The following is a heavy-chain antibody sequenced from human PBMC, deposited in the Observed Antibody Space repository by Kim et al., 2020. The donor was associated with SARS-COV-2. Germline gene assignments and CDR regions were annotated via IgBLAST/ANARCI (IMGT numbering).Heavy chain of an antibody. CDR2: ISHDGSNK. Sequence: SLRLSCAASGFTFSSYAMHWVRQAPGKGLEWVAVISHDGSNKYYADSVKGRFTISRDNTKNTLYLQMNSLRAEDTAVYYCARSGASQSGGGAFDYWGQGTLVTVSS. CDR3: ARSGASQSGGGAFDY. J-gene: IGHJ4*02. V-gene: IGHV3-30*04. D-gene: IGHD1-26*01. CDR1: GFTFSSYA.